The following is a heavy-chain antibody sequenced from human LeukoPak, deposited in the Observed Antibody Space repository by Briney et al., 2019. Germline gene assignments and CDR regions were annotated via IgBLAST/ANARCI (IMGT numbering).Heavy chain of an antibody. D-gene: IGHD1-26*01. J-gene: IGHJ4*02. CDR1: GFTFSSYG. CDR3: AKDTRGYSGSYSGFDY. CDR2: ISYDGSNK. V-gene: IGHV3-30*18. Sequence: GGSLRLSCAASGFTFSSYGMHWVRQAPGKGLEWVAVISYDGSNKYYADSVKGRFTISRDNSENTLYVQMSSLRAEDTAVYYCAKDTRGYSGSYSGFDYWGQGTLVTVSS.